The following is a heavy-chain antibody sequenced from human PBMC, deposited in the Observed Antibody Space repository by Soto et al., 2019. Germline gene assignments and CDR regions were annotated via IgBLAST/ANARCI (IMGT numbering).Heavy chain of an antibody. D-gene: IGHD2-2*01. CDR1: GFTFDNYV. J-gene: IGHJ3*02. Sequence: GGSLRLSCVASGFTFDNYVMTWVRQAPGKGLEWVSAISGNSGFTWYADSVKGRFTISRDNAKNSLYLQMNSLRAEDTAVYYCAREGVGYCSSTSCYFAFDIWGQGTMVTVSS. CDR3: AREGVGYCSSTSCYFAFDI. V-gene: IGHV3-21*01. CDR2: ISGNSGFT.